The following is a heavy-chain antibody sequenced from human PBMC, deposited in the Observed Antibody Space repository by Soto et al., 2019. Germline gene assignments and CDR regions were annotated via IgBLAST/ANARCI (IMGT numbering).Heavy chain of an antibody. D-gene: IGHD2-2*01. V-gene: IGHV3-33*01. J-gene: IGHJ6*04. CDR3: ATPSPLPDYYYGMEV. Sequence: GWSLRLSCAASGFTFSSYGMHLVRQAPGKGLEWVAVIWYDGSNKYYADSVKGRFTISRDNSKNTLYLQMNSLRAEDTAVYYCATPSPLPDYYYGMEVWGEGTKVTVSS. CDR1: GFTFSSYG. CDR2: IWYDGSNK.